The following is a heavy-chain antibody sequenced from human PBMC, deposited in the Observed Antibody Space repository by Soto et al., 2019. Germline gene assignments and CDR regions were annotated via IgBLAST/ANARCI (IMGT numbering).Heavy chain of an antibody. CDR2: MNPNRGNT. J-gene: IGHJ4*02. D-gene: IGHD3-10*01. V-gene: IGHV1-8*01. CDR3: ARRHPYYGSVSYYNHRIDY. Sequence: ASVKVSCKASGYTFTSYDINWVRQATGQGLEWMGWMNPNRGNTGYAQKFQGRVTMTRNTTISTAYMELSSLRSEDTAVYYCARRHPYYGSVSYYNHRIDYWGQGTLVTVSS. CDR1: GYTFTSYD.